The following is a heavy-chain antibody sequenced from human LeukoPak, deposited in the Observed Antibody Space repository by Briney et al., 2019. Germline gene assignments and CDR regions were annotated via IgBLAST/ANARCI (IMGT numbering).Heavy chain of an antibody. CDR2: FHNSGTS. J-gene: IGHJ4*02. CDR3: TRGAGWLIDY. CDR1: GGSISSYY. D-gene: IGHD3-16*01. V-gene: IGHV4-59*01. Sequence: SETLSLTCTVSGGSISSYYWSWIRQPPGKGLEWIGYFHNSGTSTYNPSLKSRVTISADTSKNQFSLKLNSLTAADTAVYYCTRGAGWLIDYWGQGILVTVSS.